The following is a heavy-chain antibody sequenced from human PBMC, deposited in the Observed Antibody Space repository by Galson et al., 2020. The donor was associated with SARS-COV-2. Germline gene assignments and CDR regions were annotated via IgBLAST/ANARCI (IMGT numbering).Heavy chain of an antibody. D-gene: IGHD3-3*01. CDR2: IHGYSGNT. CDR1: GYSFTNYG. V-gene: IGHV1-18*04. CDR3: ASWLDYYDFWSGYYPAEDY. J-gene: IGHJ4*02. Sequence: ASVKVSCKASGYSFTNYGVSWVRQAPGQGLEWVGWIHGYSGNTKYTEKFQGRVTMTKDTYTSTAYMELRSLRSDDTAVYYCASWLDYYDFWSGYYPAEDYWGQGTLVTVSS.